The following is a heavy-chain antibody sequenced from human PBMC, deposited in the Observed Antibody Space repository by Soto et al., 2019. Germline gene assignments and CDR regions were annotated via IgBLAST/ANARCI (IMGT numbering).Heavy chain of an antibody. Sequence: GGSLRLSCAASGFTFSSYAMSWVRQAPGKGLEWVSAISGSSSYLYYADSVTGRFIISRDNANYSLYLQMNSLRVEDTAVYYCARDLITIFGVVSYFDYWGQGTLVTVSS. CDR3: ARDLITIFGVVSYFDY. D-gene: IGHD3-3*01. J-gene: IGHJ4*02. CDR1: GFTFSSYA. V-gene: IGHV3-21*01. CDR2: ISGSSSYL.